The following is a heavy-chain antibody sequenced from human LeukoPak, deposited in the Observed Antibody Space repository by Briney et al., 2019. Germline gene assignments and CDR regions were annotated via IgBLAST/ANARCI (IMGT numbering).Heavy chain of an antibody. Sequence: SETLSLTCAVYGGSFSGYYWSWIRQPPGKGLEWIGEINHSGSTNYNPSLKSRVTISVDTSKNQFSLKLSSVTAADTAVYYCPRVSAGYYDFWSGYPRYYYYGMDVWGQGTTVTVSS. CDR1: GGSFSGYY. CDR3: PRVSAGYYDFWSGYPRYYYYGMDV. J-gene: IGHJ6*02. CDR2: INHSGST. D-gene: IGHD3-3*01. V-gene: IGHV4-34*01.